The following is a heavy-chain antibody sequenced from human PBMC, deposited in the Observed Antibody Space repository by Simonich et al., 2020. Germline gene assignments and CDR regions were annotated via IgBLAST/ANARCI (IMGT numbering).Heavy chain of an antibody. V-gene: IGHV1-2*06. CDR3: ARDTFLGYCSSTSCYDAFDI. CDR1: GYTFTGYS. CDR2: INPNRGGT. Sequence: QVQLVQSGAEVKKPGASVKVSCKASGYTFTGYSMHWVRQAPGQGLEWMGRINPNRGGTNYAQKVQGRVTMTRDTSISTAYMELSRLRSDDTAVYYCARDTFLGYCSSTSCYDAFDIWGQGTMVTVSS. D-gene: IGHD2-2*01. J-gene: IGHJ3*02.